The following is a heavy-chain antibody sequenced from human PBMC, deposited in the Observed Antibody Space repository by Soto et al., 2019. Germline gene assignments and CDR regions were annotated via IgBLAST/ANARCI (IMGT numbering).Heavy chain of an antibody. CDR3: ASGGSTVTREFDY. J-gene: IGHJ4*02. CDR2: INPNSGDT. V-gene: IGHV1-2*04. D-gene: IGHD4-17*01. Sequence: QVQLVQSGAEVKKPGASVKVSCKASGYTFTGFFIHWVRQAPGQGLEWMGWINPNSGDTEYAQNFQGWVTMPRDTSISTAYMELSRLRSDDTAVYYCASGGSTVTREFDYWGQGTLVSVSS. CDR1: GYTFTGFF.